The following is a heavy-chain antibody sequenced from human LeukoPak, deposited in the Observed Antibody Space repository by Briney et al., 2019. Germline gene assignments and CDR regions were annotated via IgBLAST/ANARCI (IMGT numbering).Heavy chain of an antibody. D-gene: IGHD5-24*01. CDR1: GGSISSGGYY. V-gene: IGHV4-31*03. CDR2: IYYSGST. CDR3: AREGRDGYNKLDY. Sequence: SETLSLTCTVSGGSISSGGYYWSWIRQHPGKGLEWIGYIYYSGSTYYNPSLKSRVTISVDTSKNQFSLKLSSVTAADTAVYYRAREGRDGYNKLDYWGQGTLVTVSS. J-gene: IGHJ4*02.